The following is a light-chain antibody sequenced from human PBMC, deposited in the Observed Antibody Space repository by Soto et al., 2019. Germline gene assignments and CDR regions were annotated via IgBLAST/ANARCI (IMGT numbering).Light chain of an antibody. V-gene: IGLV1-51*01. CDR3: GTWDSSLSAGI. J-gene: IGLJ1*01. Sequence: VLTQPPSVSAAPGQKVTISCSGSSSNIGNNYVSWYQQLPGTAPKLLIYDNNKRPSGIPDRFSGSKSGTSATLGITGLQTGDEADYYCGTWDSSLSAGIFGTGTKVTVL. CDR2: DNN. CDR1: SSNIGNNY.